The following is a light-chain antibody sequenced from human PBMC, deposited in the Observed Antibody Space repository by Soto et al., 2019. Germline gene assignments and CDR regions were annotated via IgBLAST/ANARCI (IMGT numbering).Light chain of an antibody. CDR2: DAS. CDR3: QQYNSYSWT. Sequence: DIVMTQSPDSLVVSLGERATINCKSSQRLFYSSTNKNYLAWYQQKPGKAPKLLISDASSLESGVPSRFSGSGSGTEFTLTISSLQPDDFATYYCQQYNSYSWTFGQGTKVDIK. V-gene: IGKV4-1*01. J-gene: IGKJ1*01. CDR1: QRLFYSSTNKNY.